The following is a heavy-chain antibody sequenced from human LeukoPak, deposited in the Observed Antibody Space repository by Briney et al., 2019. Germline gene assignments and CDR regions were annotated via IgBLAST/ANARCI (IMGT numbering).Heavy chain of an antibody. Sequence: GGSLRLSCAASGFTFSSYAMHWVRQAPGKGLEWVAVISDDGSNKYSADSVKGRFTISRDNSKNTLYLQMNSLRAEDTAVYYCARSYYGTGSSYYFDYWGQGTLVTVSS. CDR1: GFTFSSYA. J-gene: IGHJ4*02. CDR2: ISDDGSNK. CDR3: ARSYYGTGSSYYFDY. D-gene: IGHD3-10*01. V-gene: IGHV3-30*04.